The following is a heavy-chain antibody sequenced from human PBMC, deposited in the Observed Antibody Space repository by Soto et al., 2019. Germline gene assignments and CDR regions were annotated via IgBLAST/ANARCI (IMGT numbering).Heavy chain of an antibody. D-gene: IGHD3-16*01. CDR2: ISVGGGNT. V-gene: IGHV3-23*01. J-gene: IGHJ4*02. CDR3: AKRAGGSRGPFDY. CDR1: GFSLSDYW. Sequence: GSLRLSCAASGFSLSDYWMSWVRQTPGKGLEWVSGISVGGGNTYYADSVKGRFTISRDNSQNTLYLQMNSLRAEDTAVYFCAKRAGGSRGPFDYWGQGTLVTVSS.